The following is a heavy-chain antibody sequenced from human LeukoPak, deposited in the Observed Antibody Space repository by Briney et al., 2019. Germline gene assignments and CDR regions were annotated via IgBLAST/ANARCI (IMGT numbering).Heavy chain of an antibody. Sequence: PGGALRLSCAASGFTFSSYAMHWVRQAPGKGLEWGAVISYDGSNKYYADSVKGRFTISRDNSTNPLYLQMNSLRAEDTAVYYCARDLGPYGSGSYDAFDMWGQGTMATVSS. CDR1: GFTFSSYA. D-gene: IGHD3-10*01. V-gene: IGHV3-30-3*01. J-gene: IGHJ3*02. CDR3: ARDLGPYGSGSYDAFDM. CDR2: ISYDGSNK.